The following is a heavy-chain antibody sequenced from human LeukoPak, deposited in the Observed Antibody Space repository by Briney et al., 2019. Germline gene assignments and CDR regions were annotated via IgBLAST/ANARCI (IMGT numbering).Heavy chain of an antibody. CDR1: GDSISTYY. Sequence: SETLSLTCTVSGDSISTYYWSWIRRPPGKGLEWIGYIYYTGSTNYNPSLKSRVTILVDTSKNQFSLNLNSVTAADTAVYYCARAQGYSSLFDYWGRGILVTVSS. J-gene: IGHJ4*02. CDR3: ARAQGYSSLFDY. CDR2: IYYTGST. V-gene: IGHV4-59*01. D-gene: IGHD6-13*01.